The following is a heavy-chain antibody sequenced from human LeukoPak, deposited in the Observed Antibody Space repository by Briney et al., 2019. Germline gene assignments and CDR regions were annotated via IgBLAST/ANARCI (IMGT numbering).Heavy chain of an antibody. V-gene: IGHV1-69*04. CDR2: IIPILGIA. Sequence: GSSVKVSCKASGGTFSSYAISWVRQAPGQGLEWMGRIIPILGIANYAQKFQGRVTITADKSTSTAYMELSSLRSEDTAVYYCARASSYYDILTGYYTASEYFQHWGQGTLVTVSS. J-gene: IGHJ1*01. CDR1: GGTFSSYA. CDR3: ARASSYYDILTGYYTASEYFQH. D-gene: IGHD3-9*01.